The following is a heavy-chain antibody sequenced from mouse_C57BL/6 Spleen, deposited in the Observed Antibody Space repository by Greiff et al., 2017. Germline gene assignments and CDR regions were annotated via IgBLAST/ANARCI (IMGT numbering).Heavy chain of an antibody. CDR1: GYAFSSSW. CDR2: IYPGDGDT. V-gene: IGHV1-82*01. Sequence: QVQLQQSGPELVKPGASVKISCKASGYAFSSSWMNWVKQRPGKGLEWIGRIYPGDGDTNYNGKFKGKATLTADKSSSTAYMQLSSLTSEDSAVYFCARGGDSPYAMDYWGQGTSVTVSS. CDR3: ARGGDSPYAMDY. J-gene: IGHJ4*01.